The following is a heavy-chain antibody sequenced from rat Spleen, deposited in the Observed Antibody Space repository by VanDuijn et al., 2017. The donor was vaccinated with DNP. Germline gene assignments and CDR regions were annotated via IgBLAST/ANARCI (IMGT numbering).Heavy chain of an antibody. J-gene: IGHJ3*01. CDR2: ISYIGDT. V-gene: IGHV3-4*01. CDR1: GYTISSGYD. CDR3: ARCRGQLRFAY. D-gene: IGHD1-10*01. Sequence: EIQLQESGPGLVKPSQSLSLTCSVTGYTISSGYDWNWIRRFPGNKVEWMGYISYIGDTNYNPSLKSRISITRDTSKNQFFLHLNSVTTEDTATYYCARCRGQLRFAYWGQGTLVTVSP.